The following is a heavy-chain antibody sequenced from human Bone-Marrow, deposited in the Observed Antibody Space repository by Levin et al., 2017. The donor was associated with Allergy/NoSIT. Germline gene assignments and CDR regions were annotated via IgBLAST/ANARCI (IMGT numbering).Heavy chain of an antibody. D-gene: IGHD4-17*01. V-gene: IGHV4-34*01. CDR3: ARVPPYGPYLKYHYFDY. Sequence: SETLSLTCAVYGGSFSGYYWSWIRQLPGKGLEWFGEINHSGSTNYNPSLKSRVTISVDTSKNQFFLKLSSVTAADTAVYYCARVPPYGPYLKYHYFDYWGQGTLVTVSS. CDR2: INHSGST. J-gene: IGHJ4*02. CDR1: GGSFSGYY.